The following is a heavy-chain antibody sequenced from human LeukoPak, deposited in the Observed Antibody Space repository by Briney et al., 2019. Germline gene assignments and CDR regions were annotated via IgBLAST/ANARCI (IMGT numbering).Heavy chain of an antibody. CDR2: ISGSGGST. V-gene: IGHV3-23*01. D-gene: IGHD5-12*01. CDR1: GFTFSSYA. Sequence: GGSLRLSCAASGFTFSSYAMSWVRQAPGRGLEWVSAISGSGGSTYYADSVKGRFTISRDNSKNTLYLQMNSLRAEDTAVYYCAKDPGWLRLLAGFDYWGQGTLVTVSS. CDR3: AKDPGWLRLLAGFDY. J-gene: IGHJ4*02.